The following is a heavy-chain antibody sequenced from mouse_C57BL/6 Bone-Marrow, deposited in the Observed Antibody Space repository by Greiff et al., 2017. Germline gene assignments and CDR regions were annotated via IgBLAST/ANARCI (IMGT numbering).Heavy chain of an antibody. J-gene: IGHJ3*01. CDR1: GFTFSSYA. Sequence: DVHLVESGEGLVKPGGSLKLSCAASGFTFSSYAMSWVRQTPEKRLEWVAYISSGGAYIYYADTVKGRFTISRDNARNTLYLQMSSLKSEDTAMYYSAKDRYYGSSPWFAYWGQGTLVTVSA. V-gene: IGHV5S21*01. D-gene: IGHD1-1*01. CDR2: ISSGGAYI. CDR3: AKDRYYGSSPWFAY.